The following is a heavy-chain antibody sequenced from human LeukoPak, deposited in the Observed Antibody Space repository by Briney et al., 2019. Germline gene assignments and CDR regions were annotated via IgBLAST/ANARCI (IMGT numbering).Heavy chain of an antibody. CDR3: ARGPATTKTYYYYGMDV. J-gene: IGHJ6*02. V-gene: IGHV1-2*02. D-gene: IGHD5-12*01. CDR1: GYTFTGYY. Sequence: ASVKVSCKASGYTFTGYYTHWVRQAPGQGLEWMGWINPNSGGTNYAQKFQGRVTMTRDTSISTAYMELSRLRSDDTAVYYCARGPATTKTYYYYGMDVWGQGTTVTVSS. CDR2: INPNSGGT.